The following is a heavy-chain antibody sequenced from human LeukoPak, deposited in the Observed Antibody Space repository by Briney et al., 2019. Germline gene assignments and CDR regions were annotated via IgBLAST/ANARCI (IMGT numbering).Heavy chain of an antibody. Sequence: GGSLRLSCAASGFTFSSYGMHWVRQAPGKGLEWVSSISGSSGATYYADSVRGRFTISRGNSKNTVFLQMNSLRAEDTAIYYCAKGGPGAFDFWGQGTMVTVSS. J-gene: IGHJ3*01. CDR3: AKGGPGAFDF. CDR2: ISGSSGAT. D-gene: IGHD2-15*01. V-gene: IGHV3-23*01. CDR1: GFTFSSYG.